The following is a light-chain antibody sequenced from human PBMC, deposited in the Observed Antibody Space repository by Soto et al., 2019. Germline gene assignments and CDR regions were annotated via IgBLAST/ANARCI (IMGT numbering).Light chain of an antibody. J-gene: IGKJ5*01. CDR2: KVS. CDR1: QSLLHGDGSTY. V-gene: IGKV2-30*02. Sequence: DVVVTQSPLSLPVTLGQPASISCRSSQSLLHGDGSTYLSWFQQRPGHSPRRLLYKVSNRDSGVPDRFSGSESGTDFTLRISRVEAEDVGFYYCMQGTHWPPTFGQGTRLEIK. CDR3: MQGTHWPPT.